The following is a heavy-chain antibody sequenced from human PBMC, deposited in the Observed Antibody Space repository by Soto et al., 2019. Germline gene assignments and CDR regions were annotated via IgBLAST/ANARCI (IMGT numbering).Heavy chain of an antibody. CDR3: EKAKPKMPYRDSSMEV. CDR1: GFNFDDFA. J-gene: IGHJ6*03. V-gene: IGHV3-9*01. Sequence: EVVLVESGGGLVQPGGSLRLSCVASGFNFDDFAMHWVRQAPGEGLQWVSGIRWNGETPAYGDSVKGRFIISRDNARNPSSWQMNSLSPEDPLVYFWEKAKPKMPYRDSSMEVWAKGPRSPSP. D-gene: IGHD2-2*01. CDR2: IRWNGETP.